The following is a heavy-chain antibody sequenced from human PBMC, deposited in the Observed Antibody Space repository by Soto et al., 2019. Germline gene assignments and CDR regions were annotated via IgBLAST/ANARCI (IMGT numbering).Heavy chain of an antibody. CDR3: ARAGAAAAGSTSYCYYYMDV. J-gene: IGHJ6*03. V-gene: IGHV1-8*01. CDR1: GYTFTSYD. D-gene: IGHD6-13*01. CDR2: MNPNSGNT. Sequence: QVQLVQSGAEVKKPGASVKVSCKASGYTFTSYDINWVRQATGQGLEWMGWMNPNSGNTGYAQKFQGRVTMTRNTSISTAYMELSSLRSEDTAVYYCARAGAAAAGSTSYCYYYMDVWGKGTTVTVSS.